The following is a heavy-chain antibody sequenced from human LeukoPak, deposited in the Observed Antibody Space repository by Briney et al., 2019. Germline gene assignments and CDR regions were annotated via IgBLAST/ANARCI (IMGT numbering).Heavy chain of an antibody. CDR3: ARGIYSSDAFDI. CDR1: GGSISSYY. J-gene: IGHJ3*02. V-gene: IGHV4-59*01. D-gene: IGHD6-13*01. Sequence: SETLSLTCTVSGGSISSYYWNWIRQPPGKGLEWIGYIYYSGSTNYNPSLKSRVTMSIGTSKNQFSLKLSSVTAADTAVYYCARGIYSSDAFDIWGQGTKVTVSS. CDR2: IYYSGST.